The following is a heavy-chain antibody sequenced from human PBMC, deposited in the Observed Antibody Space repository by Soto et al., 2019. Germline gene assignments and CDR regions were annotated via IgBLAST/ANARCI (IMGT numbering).Heavy chain of an antibody. Sequence: ERQLVESGGGLVQPGGSLRLSCVDSGFTFSGSWMAWVRQAPGRGLEWVANIKEDGSAKNYVASVKGRFTVSRDNTKNSLYLQMNSLRAEDTGVYYCTRDLAYNRFDYWGRGTLVTVSS. J-gene: IGHJ4*02. V-gene: IGHV3-7*01. CDR3: TRDLAYNRFDY. CDR1: GFTFSGSW. CDR2: IKEDGSAK. D-gene: IGHD1-1*01.